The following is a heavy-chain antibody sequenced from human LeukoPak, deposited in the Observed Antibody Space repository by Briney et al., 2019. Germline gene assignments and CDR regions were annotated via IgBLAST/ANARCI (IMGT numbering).Heavy chain of an antibody. CDR1: GYSITSGCY. Sequence: PSETLSLTCTVSGYSITSGCYWGWIRQPPGKGLEWIGSIYHSGSTYYNPSLKSRVTISVDTSKNQFSLKLSSVTAAHPAVYYCARGTTEFDYWGQGTLVTVSS. V-gene: IGHV4-38-2*02. J-gene: IGHJ4*02. D-gene: IGHD4-17*01. CDR2: IYHSGST. CDR3: ARGTTEFDY.